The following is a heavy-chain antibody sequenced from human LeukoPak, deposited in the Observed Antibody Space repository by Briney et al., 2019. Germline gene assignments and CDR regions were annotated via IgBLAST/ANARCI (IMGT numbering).Heavy chain of an antibody. CDR2: IYYSGST. CDR1: GGSISSYY. V-gene: IGHV4-59*01. Sequence: SETLSLTCIVSGGSISSYYWSWIRQPPGKGLEWIGYIYYSGSTNYNPSLKSRVTISVDTSKNQFSLKLSSVTAADTAVYYCARGEELVPDYWGQGTLVTVSS. D-gene: IGHD6-6*01. CDR3: ARGEELVPDY. J-gene: IGHJ4*02.